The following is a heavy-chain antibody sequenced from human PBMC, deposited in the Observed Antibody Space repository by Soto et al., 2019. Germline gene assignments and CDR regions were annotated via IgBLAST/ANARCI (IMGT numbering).Heavy chain of an antibody. CDR2: INPSGGST. CDR1: GYTFTSYY. Sequence: ASVKVSCKASGYTFTSYYMHWVRQAPGQGLEWMGIINPSGGSTSYAQKFQGRVTMTRDTPTSTVYMELSSLRSEDTAVYYCARNTIFGVVIRSYGMDVWGHGTTVTVSS. J-gene: IGHJ6*02. D-gene: IGHD3-3*01. CDR3: ARNTIFGVVIRSYGMDV. V-gene: IGHV1-46*01.